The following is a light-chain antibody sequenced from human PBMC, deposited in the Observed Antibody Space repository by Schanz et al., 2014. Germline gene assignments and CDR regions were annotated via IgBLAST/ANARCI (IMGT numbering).Light chain of an antibody. CDR1: QSISSW. CDR2: DAS. V-gene: IGKV1-5*01. J-gene: IGKJ1*01. CDR3: QQSYITPPWT. Sequence: DIQMTQSPSTLSASVGDRVTITCRARQSISSWLAWYQQKPGKAPKLLIYDASSLESGVPSRFSGSGSGTDFTLTISSLQPEDFATYYCQQSYITPPWTFGQGTKVEIK.